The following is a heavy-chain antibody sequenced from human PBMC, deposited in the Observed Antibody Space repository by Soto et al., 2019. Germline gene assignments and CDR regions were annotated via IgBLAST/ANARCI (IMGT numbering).Heavy chain of an antibody. D-gene: IGHD3-10*02. J-gene: IGHJ6*02. CDR1: GYTFTSYA. CDR3: AGPYYDRNCYYGMDV. V-gene: IGHV1-3*01. CDR2: INAGNGNT. Sequence: ASVKVSCKASGYTFTSYAMHWVRQAPGQRLEWMGWINAGNGNTKYSQKFQGRVTITRDTSASTAYMELSSLRSEDTAVYYCAGPYYDRNCYYGMDVWGQGTTVTVSS.